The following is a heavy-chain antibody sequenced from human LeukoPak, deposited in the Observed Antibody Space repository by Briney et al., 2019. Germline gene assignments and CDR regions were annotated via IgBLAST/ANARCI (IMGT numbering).Heavy chain of an antibody. V-gene: IGHV3-30*18. CDR3: AKGSSAPSDY. CDR1: GFTFSSYG. D-gene: IGHD6-19*01. CDR2: ISYDGSNK. Sequence: GGSLRLSCAASGFTFSSYGMHWVRQAPGKGLEWVAVISYDGSNKYYADSVKGRFTISRDNSKNTLYLQMNSLRAEDTAVYYGAKGSSAPSDYWGQGTLVTVSS. J-gene: IGHJ4*02.